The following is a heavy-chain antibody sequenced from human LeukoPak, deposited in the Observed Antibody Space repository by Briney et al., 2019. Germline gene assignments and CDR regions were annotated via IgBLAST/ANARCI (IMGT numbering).Heavy chain of an antibody. CDR2: ISGSGGRI. CDR3: ATSKYSGSY. J-gene: IGHJ4*02. D-gene: IGHD1-26*01. V-gene: IGHV3-23*01. CDR1: GFTFSSYA. Sequence: GGSLRLFCAASGFTFSSYAMSWVRQAPGKGLEWVSAISGSGGRIYYGASVKGRFTISRDNSKNTLNLQMNSLRAEDAAVYYCATSKYSGSYWGQGTLVTVSS.